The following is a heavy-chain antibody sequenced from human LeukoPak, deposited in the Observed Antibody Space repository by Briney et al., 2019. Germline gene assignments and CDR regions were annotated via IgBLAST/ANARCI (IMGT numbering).Heavy chain of an antibody. Sequence: ASVKVSCKASGYTFTSYDINWVRQAPGQGLEWMGRIIPILGIANYAQKFQGRVTITADKSTSTAYMELSSLRSEDTAVYYCARVAGDYGDYEYYYYYGMDVWGQGTTVTVSS. CDR3: ARVAGDYGDYEYYYYYGMDV. D-gene: IGHD4-17*01. CDR1: GYTFTSYD. CDR2: IIPILGIA. V-gene: IGHV1-69*04. J-gene: IGHJ6*02.